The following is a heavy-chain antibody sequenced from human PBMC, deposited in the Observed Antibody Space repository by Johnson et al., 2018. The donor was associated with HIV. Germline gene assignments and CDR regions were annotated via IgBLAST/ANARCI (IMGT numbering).Heavy chain of an antibody. CDR2: ISYDGSNK. D-gene: IGHD6-6*01. J-gene: IGHJ3*02. CDR3: AKERQLVRAFDI. V-gene: IGHV3-30*18. CDR1: GFTFSNAW. Sequence: QVQLVESGGGVVQPGGSLRLSCAASGFTFSNAWMSWVRQAPGKGLEWVAVISYDGSNKFYADSVKGRFTISRDNSKNTLYLQMSSLRTEDTAVYYCAKERQLVRAFDIWGQGTMVTVSS.